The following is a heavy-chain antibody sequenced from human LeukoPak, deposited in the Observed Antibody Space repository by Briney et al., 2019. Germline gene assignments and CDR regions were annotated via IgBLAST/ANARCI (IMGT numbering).Heavy chain of an antibody. D-gene: IGHD2-15*01. CDR2: ISYDGSNK. J-gene: IGHJ4*02. V-gene: IGHV3-30*18. CDR3: AKDAPYCSGGSCPWDY. CDR1: GSTFSSYG. Sequence: GGSLRLSCAASGSTFSSYGMHWVRQAPGKGLEWVAVISYDGSNKYYADSVKGRFTISRDNSKNTLYLQMNSLRAEDTAVYYCAKDAPYCSGGSCPWDYWGQGTLVTVSS.